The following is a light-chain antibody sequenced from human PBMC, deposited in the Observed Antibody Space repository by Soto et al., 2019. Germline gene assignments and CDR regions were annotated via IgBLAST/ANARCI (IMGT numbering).Light chain of an antibody. CDR2: EGS. CDR3: CSYAGSRVV. Sequence: QSALTQPASVSGSPGQSITISCTGTSSDVGSYNLASWYQQHPGKAPKLMIYEGSKRPSGVSNRFSGSKSGNTASLTISGLQAEDEADYYCCSYAGSRVVFGGGTKVTVL. CDR1: SSDVGSYNL. J-gene: IGLJ2*01. V-gene: IGLV2-23*01.